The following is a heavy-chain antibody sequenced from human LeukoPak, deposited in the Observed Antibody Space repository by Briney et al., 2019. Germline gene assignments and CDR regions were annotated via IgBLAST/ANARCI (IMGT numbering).Heavy chain of an antibody. V-gene: IGHV4-59*12. J-gene: IGHJ4*02. D-gene: IGHD3-10*01. CDR3: ATFASGSYYSDY. Sequence: SETLSLTCTVSGGSISSYYWSWIRQPPGKGLEWIGYIYYSGSTNYNPSLKSRVTISVDTSKNQFSLKLSSVTAADTAVYYCATFASGSYYSDYWGQGTLVTVSS. CDR2: IYYSGST. CDR1: GGSISSYY.